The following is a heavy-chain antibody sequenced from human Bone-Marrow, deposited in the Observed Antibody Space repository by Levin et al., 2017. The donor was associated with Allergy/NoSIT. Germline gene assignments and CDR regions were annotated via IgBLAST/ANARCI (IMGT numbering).Heavy chain of an antibody. J-gene: IGHJ5*02. CDR2: IYPSGTT. D-gene: IGHD2-2*02. V-gene: IGHV4-30-2*01. Sequence: SQTLSLTCTVSGDSISSGGYSWSWIRQPPGKGLEWIGHIYPSGTTYYNPSLKSRVTISVDRSKNQFSLNLTSVTAADTAVYYCARAVIASIGDWFDTWGQGTLVTVSS. CDR1: GDSISSGGYS. CDR3: ARAVIASIGDWFDT.